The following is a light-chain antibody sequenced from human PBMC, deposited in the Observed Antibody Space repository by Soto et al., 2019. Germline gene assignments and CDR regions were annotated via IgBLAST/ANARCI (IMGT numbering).Light chain of an antibody. CDR3: QQLNSYLGT. CDR2: AAS. Sequence: DIQLTQSPSFLSASVGDRVTITCRASQGISSHLAWYQQKPGKAPKLLIYAASTLQSGVPSRFSGSGSGTEFPLTISSLQPEDFATYYGQQLNSYLGTFGPGTKVDIK. CDR1: QGISSH. V-gene: IGKV1-9*01. J-gene: IGKJ3*01.